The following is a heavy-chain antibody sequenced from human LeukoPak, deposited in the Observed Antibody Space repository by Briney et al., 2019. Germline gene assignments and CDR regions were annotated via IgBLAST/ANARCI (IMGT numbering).Heavy chain of an antibody. Sequence: GASVKVSCKTSGFTFTGHYMHWLRQAPGQGLEWMGWINPNSGGTKFAQKFQGRVTMTRDTSISTAYMELSRLRSDDTAVYYCGRDFGVGWFDPWGQGTLVTVSS. CDR2: INPNSGGT. D-gene: IGHD3-3*01. V-gene: IGHV1-2*02. J-gene: IGHJ5*02. CDR3: GRDFGVGWFDP. CDR1: GFTFTGHY.